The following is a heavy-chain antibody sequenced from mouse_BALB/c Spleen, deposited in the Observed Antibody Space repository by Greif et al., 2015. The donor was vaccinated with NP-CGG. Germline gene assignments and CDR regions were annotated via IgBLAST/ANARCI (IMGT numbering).Heavy chain of an antibody. V-gene: IGHV5-12-2*01. CDR3: ARAGGSSPFDY. CDR1: GFTFSSYA. CDR2: ISNGGGST. Sequence: EVHLVESGGGLVQPGGSLKLSCAASGFTFSSYAMSWVRQTPEKRLEWVAYISNGGGSTYYPDTVKGRFTISRDNAKNTLYLQMSSLKSEDTAMYYCARAGGSSPFDYWGQGTTLTVSS. J-gene: IGHJ2*01. D-gene: IGHD1-1*01.